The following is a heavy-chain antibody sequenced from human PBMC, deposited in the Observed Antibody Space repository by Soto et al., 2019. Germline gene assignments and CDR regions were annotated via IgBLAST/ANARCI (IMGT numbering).Heavy chain of an antibody. Sequence: QITLKESGPTLVKPTQTLTLTCIFSGFSLKTSGVGVGWIRQPPGKALEWLALIYWDDDKRYSPSLKSRRTITKEPSKIQVVLIMTSVDPVDTATYYCAHSDYYGSWYFDYWGQGTLVTVSS. CDR3: AHSDYYGSWYFDY. V-gene: IGHV2-5*02. D-gene: IGHD3-10*01. J-gene: IGHJ4*02. CDR2: IYWDDDK. CDR1: GFSLKTSGVG.